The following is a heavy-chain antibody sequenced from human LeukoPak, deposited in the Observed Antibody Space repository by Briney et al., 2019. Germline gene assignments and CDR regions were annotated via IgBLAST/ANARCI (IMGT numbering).Heavy chain of an antibody. V-gene: IGHV4-34*01. CDR3: ARGLPAAGYNWFDP. J-gene: IGHJ5*02. CDR1: GGSFSGYY. Sequence: PSETLSLTCAVSGGSFSGYYWSWIRQPPGKGLEWIGEINHSGSTNYNPSLKSRVTISVDTSKNQFSLKLSSVTAADTAVYYCARGLPAAGYNWFDPWGQGTLVTVSS. CDR2: INHSGST. D-gene: IGHD6-13*01.